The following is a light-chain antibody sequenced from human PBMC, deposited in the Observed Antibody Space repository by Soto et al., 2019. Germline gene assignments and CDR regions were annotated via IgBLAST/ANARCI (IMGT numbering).Light chain of an antibody. CDR2: GAS. J-gene: IGKJ5*01. V-gene: IGKV1-39*01. Sequence: DIHMTQSPSSLSPSHGDRVTLTCRASQSISRHLNWYQQKSGRAPRLLIYGASNLQSGVPSRFSGSGSGTDFTLTISSLLPEDFATYYCQQGYSTPVTFGQGTRLEIK. CDR3: QQGYSTPVT. CDR1: QSISRH.